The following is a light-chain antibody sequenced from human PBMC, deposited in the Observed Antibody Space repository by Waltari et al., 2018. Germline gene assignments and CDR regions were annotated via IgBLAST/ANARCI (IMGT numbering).Light chain of an antibody. V-gene: IGKV1-39*01. J-gene: IGKJ4*01. CDR1: EDLNKY. CDR2: ATS. CDR3: QQSYRAPLT. Sequence: DIQMTQSPSSLAASVGDRVTITCRASEDLNKYLNWYQQKPGKAPRHLISATSTLRSGVPSRSSGSSSATAFSLTISSLQAEDFAIYYCQQSYRAPLTFVGGTKVEI.